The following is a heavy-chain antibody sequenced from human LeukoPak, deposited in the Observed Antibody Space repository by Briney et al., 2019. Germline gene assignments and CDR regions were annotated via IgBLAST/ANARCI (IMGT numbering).Heavy chain of an antibody. V-gene: IGHV3-48*04. D-gene: IGHD5-18*01. Sequence: GGSLRLSCAASGFTFSSYAMSWVRQAPGKGLEWVSAISGSGSTIYYADSVKGRFTISRDNAKNSLYLQMNSLRAEDTAMYYCARVGGYSYGPDYWGQGTLVTVSS. CDR1: GFTFSSYA. CDR3: ARVGGYSYGPDY. CDR2: ISGSGSTI. J-gene: IGHJ4*02.